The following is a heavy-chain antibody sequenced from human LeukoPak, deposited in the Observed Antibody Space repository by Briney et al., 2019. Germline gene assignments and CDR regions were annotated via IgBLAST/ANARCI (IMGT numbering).Heavy chain of an antibody. Sequence: PSETLSLTCGVFGGSFSGYYWSWIRQPPGKGLEWIEEINHSGSGNYNSSLKSRVTISVDTSKNQFSLKVSSVTAADTAVYYCARRMGRRFGERYYYYHYMDVWGKGTTVTISS. CDR3: ARRMGRRFGERYYYYHYMDV. J-gene: IGHJ6*03. CDR1: GGSFSGYY. CDR2: INHSGSG. V-gene: IGHV4-34*01. D-gene: IGHD3-10*01.